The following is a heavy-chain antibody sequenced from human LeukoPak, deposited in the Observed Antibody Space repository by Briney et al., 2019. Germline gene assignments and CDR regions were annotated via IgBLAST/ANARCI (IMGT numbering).Heavy chain of an antibody. CDR2: IDPSDSYI. CDR3: ATHLQLGYSYGSHFDH. J-gene: IGHJ4*02. V-gene: IGHV5-10-1*01. Sequence: GESLKISCKGSGYSFTTYWISWVRQMPGKGLEWMGRIDPSDSYINNSPSFQGHVTISVDKSISTAYLQWSSLKASDTAMYYCATHLQLGYSYGSHFDHWGQGTLVTVSS. CDR1: GYSFTTYW. D-gene: IGHD5-18*01.